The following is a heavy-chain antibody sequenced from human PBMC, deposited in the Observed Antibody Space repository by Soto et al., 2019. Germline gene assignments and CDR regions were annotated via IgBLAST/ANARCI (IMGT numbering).Heavy chain of an antibody. V-gene: IGHV3-23*01. J-gene: IGHJ4*02. CDR3: AKYGYDILTGLRPSFDY. Sequence: GGSLRLSCAASGFTFSSYGMSWVRQAPGKGLEWVSAISGSGGSTYYADSAKGRFTISRDNSKNTLYLQMNSLRAEDTAVYYCAKYGYDILTGLRPSFDYWGQGTLVTVSS. D-gene: IGHD3-9*01. CDR1: GFTFSSYG. CDR2: ISGSGGST.